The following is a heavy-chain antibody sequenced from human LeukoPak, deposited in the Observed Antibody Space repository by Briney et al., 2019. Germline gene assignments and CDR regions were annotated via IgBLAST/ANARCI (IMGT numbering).Heavy chain of an antibody. CDR2: IYYSGSI. CDR3: ARTHPASSGDAFDI. Sequence: PSETLSLTCAVSGYSISSSNWWGWIRQPPGKGLEWIGYIYYSGSIYYNPSLKSRVTMPVDTSKNQFSLKLSSVTAVDTAVYYCARTHPASSGDAFDIWGQGTMVTVSS. V-gene: IGHV4-28*05. CDR1: GYSISSSNW. J-gene: IGHJ3*02. D-gene: IGHD3-22*01.